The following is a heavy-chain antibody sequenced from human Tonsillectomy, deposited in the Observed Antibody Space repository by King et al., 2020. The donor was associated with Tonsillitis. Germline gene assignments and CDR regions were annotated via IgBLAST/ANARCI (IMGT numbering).Heavy chain of an antibody. J-gene: IGHJ4*02. D-gene: IGHD5-18*01. Sequence: LQLQESGPGLVKPSGTLSLTCAVSGGSISSTNWWSWVRQPPGKGLEWIGEIYRSGDTNYNPSLKSRVSISVDKSKNQFSLKLRSVTAADTAVYYCARVGYSCSLDYWGQGTLVTVSS. CDR2: IYRSGDT. CDR3: ARVGYSCSLDY. V-gene: IGHV4-4*02. CDR1: GGSISSTNW.